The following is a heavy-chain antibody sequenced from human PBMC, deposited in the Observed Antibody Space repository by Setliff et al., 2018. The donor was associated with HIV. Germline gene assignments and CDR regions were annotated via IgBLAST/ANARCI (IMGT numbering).Heavy chain of an antibody. Sequence: SETLSLTCVGQEIFRDSYYWTWIRQPPGKGLEWIGYIYTSGSTNYNPSLKNRVTISVDTSKNQFSLRLSSVTAADTAVYYCARGYSSSWYDSWGQGTLVTVSS. D-gene: IGHD6-13*01. V-gene: IGHV4-4*08. CDR2: IYTSGST. CDR1: EIFRDSYY. J-gene: IGHJ5*01. CDR3: ARGYSSSWYDS.